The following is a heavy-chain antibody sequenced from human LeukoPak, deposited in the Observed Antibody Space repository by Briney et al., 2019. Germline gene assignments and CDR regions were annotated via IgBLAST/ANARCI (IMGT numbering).Heavy chain of an antibody. D-gene: IGHD3-10*01. J-gene: IGHJ4*02. V-gene: IGHV4-39*01. CDR2: IYYSGST. CDR3: AGRAREFGWVFDY. CDR1: GGSISSSSYY. Sequence: SETLSLTCTVSGGSISSSSYYWGWIRQPPGKGLEWIGSIYYSGSTYYNPSLKSRVTISVDTSKNQFSLKLSSVTAADTAVYYCAGRAREFGWVFDYWGQGTLVTVSS.